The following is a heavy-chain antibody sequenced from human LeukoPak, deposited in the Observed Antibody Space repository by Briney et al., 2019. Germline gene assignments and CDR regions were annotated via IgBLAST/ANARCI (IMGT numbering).Heavy chain of an antibody. Sequence: SSETLSLTCTVSGGSISSYYWSWIRQPPGKGLEWVGYIYYSGSTNYNPSLKSRVTISVDTSKNQFSLKLSSVTAADTAVYYCARRGGGTYSSSWEYYFDYWGQGTLVTVSS. CDR3: ARRGGGTYSSSWEYYFDY. CDR1: GGSISSYY. CDR2: IYYSGST. V-gene: IGHV4-59*01. J-gene: IGHJ4*02. D-gene: IGHD6-13*01.